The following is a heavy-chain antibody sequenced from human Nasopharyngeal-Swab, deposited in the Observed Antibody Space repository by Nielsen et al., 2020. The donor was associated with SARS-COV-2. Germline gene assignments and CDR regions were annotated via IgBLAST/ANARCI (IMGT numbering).Heavy chain of an antibody. D-gene: IGHD5-18*01. J-gene: IGHJ4*02. CDR1: GGSITSGGYY. CDR2: IYYSGST. V-gene: IGHV4-31*03. Sequence: SETLSLTCSVSGGSITSGGYYWTWIRQHPGKGLEWIGYIYYSGSTYYSPSLKSRVTISADTSKNQFSLKLSSVTAADTAVYYCARGSPGYNYGQFYFDYWGQGTLVTVSS. CDR3: ARGSPGYNYGQFYFDY.